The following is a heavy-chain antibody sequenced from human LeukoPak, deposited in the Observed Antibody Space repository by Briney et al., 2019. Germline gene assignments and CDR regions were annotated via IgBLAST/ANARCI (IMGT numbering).Heavy chain of an antibody. CDR2: IKQDGSEK. CDR3: ARSRRYDFWTGHYFKSGYYYYMDV. CDR1: GLTFSSYW. D-gene: IGHD3-3*01. J-gene: IGHJ6*03. V-gene: IGHV3-7*01. Sequence: QSGGSLRLSCAASGLTFSSYWMTWVRQAPGKGLEWVANIKQDGSEKYYVDSVKGRFTISRDNAKNSLFLQMNSLRAEDTAVYYCARSRRYDFWTGHYFKSGYYYYMDVWGKGTTVTVSS.